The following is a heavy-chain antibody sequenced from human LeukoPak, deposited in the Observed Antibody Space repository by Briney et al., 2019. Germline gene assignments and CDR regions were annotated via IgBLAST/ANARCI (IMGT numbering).Heavy chain of an antibody. D-gene: IGHD4-23*01. CDR2: IYHSGST. J-gene: IGHJ4*02. V-gene: IGHV4-30-2*01. CDR3: ARGRTTVVTPYYFDY. CDR1: GGSISGNY. Sequence: PSETLSLTCTVSGGSISGNYWSWIRQPPGKGLEWIGYIYHSGSTYYNPSLKSRVTISVDRSKNQFSLKLSSVTAADTAVYYCARGRTTVVTPYYFDYWGQGTLVTVSS.